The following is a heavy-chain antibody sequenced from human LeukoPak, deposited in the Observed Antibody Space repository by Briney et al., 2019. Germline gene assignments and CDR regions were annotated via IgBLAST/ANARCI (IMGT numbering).Heavy chain of an antibody. CDR2: INGGGDHT. CDR3: AKPYAASLARYFDD. J-gene: IGHJ4*02. D-gene: IGHD3-16*01. V-gene: IGHV3-23*01. CDR1: GFTFSSYA. Sequence: PGGSLRLSCAASGFTFSSYAMSWVRQAPGKGLEWVSAINGGGDHTYYGDSVKGRFTISRDNSKNTLFLQMNNLRAEDTAVYSCAKPYAASLARYFDDWGQGTLVTVSS.